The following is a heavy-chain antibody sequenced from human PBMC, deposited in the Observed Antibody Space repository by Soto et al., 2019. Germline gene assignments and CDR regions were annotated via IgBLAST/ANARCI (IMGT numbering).Heavy chain of an antibody. V-gene: IGHV3-23*01. Sequence: EVQLLESGGGLVQPGGSLRLSCAASGFTFSSYAMSWVRQAPGKGLEWVSAISGSGGSTYYADSVKGRFTISRDNSKNTLYLQMNSLRAEDTAVYYCAKDGGYCSSTSCYVDYFDYGGQGTLVTVSS. J-gene: IGHJ4*02. D-gene: IGHD2-2*01. CDR2: ISGSGGST. CDR1: GFTFSSYA. CDR3: AKDGGYCSSTSCYVDYFDY.